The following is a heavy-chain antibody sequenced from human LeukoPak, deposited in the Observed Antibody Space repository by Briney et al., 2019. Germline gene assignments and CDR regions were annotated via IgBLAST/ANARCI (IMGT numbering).Heavy chain of an antibody. Sequence: GGSLRLSCAASGFTVSSNYMSWVRQAPGKGLEWVSVIYSGGSTYYADSVKGRFTISRDNSKNTLYLQMNSLRAEDTAVYYCARDGGDSSGYYLDYWGQGALVTVSS. CDR2: IYSGGST. CDR3: ARDGGDSSGYYLDY. D-gene: IGHD3-22*01. J-gene: IGHJ4*02. V-gene: IGHV3-53*01. CDR1: GFTVSSNY.